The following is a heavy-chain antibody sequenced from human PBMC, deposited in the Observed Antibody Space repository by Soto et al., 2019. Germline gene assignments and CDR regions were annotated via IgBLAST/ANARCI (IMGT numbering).Heavy chain of an antibody. D-gene: IGHD6-6*01. CDR3: ASIRTSIAARYFDY. Sequence: QVQLQQWGAGLLKPSETLSLTCAVYGGSFSGYYWGWIRPPPGQGLEWIGEINHSGSTNYNPSLKSRVTISVDTSKNQFSLKLSSVTAADTAVYYCASIRTSIAARYFDYWGQGTLVTVSS. CDR1: GGSFSGYY. J-gene: IGHJ4*02. V-gene: IGHV4-34*01. CDR2: INHSGST.